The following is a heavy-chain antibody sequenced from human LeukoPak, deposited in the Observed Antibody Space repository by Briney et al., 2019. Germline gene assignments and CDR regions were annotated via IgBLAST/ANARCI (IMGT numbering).Heavy chain of an antibody. V-gene: IGHV1-8*01. J-gene: IGHJ6*02. CDR1: GYTFTSYD. D-gene: IGHD2-2*01. CDR3: ATFQPYYYGMDV. Sequence: GASVTVSFTASGYTFTSYDINWVRQATGQGLEWMGWMNPNSGNTGYAQKFQGRVTMTRNTSISTAYMELSSLRSEDTAVYYCATFQPYYYGMDVWGQGTTVTVSS. CDR2: MNPNSGNT.